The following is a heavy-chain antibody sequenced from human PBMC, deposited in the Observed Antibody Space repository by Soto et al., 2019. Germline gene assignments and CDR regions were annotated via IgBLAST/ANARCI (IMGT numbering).Heavy chain of an antibody. D-gene: IGHD2-2*01. CDR3: ARVGGYCSSTICWGGIDYYYYMDV. J-gene: IGHJ6*03. CDR1: GYTLTSYY. Sequence: ASVKVSCKASGYTLTSYYMHWVRQAPGQGLEWMGIINPSGGSTSYAQKFQGRVTMTRDTSTSTVYMELSSLRSEDTAVYYCARVGGYCSSTICWGGIDYYYYMDVWGKGTTVTVSS. V-gene: IGHV1-46*03. CDR2: INPSGGST.